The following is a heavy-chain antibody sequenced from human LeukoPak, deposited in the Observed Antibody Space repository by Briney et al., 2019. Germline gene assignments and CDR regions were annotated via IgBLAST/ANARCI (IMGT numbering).Heavy chain of an antibody. CDR3: ASRSGGDYPYFDY. D-gene: IGHD4-17*01. CDR2: IKQDGSEK. Sequence: GGSLRLSCAASGFTFRSHYMSWVRQAPGKGLEWVANIKQDGSEKYYVDSVKGRFTISRDNAKNSLYLQMNSLRVEDTALYYCASRSGGDYPYFDYWGQGTLVTVSS. CDR1: GFTFRSHY. V-gene: IGHV3-7*03. J-gene: IGHJ4*02.